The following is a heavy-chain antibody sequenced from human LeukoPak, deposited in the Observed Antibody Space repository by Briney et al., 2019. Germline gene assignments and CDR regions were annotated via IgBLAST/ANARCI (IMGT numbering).Heavy chain of an antibody. CDR1: GFTFSDYY. J-gene: IGHJ4*02. CDR3: ARVEDSSGWLYYFDY. CDR2: ISSSGSTI. V-gene: IGHV3-11*01. D-gene: IGHD6-19*01. Sequence: GGSLRLSRAASGFTFSDYYMSWIRQAPGKGLEWVSYISSSGSTIYYADSVKGRFTISRDNAKNSLYLQMNSLRAEDTAVYYCARVEDSSGWLYYFDYWGQGTLVTVSS.